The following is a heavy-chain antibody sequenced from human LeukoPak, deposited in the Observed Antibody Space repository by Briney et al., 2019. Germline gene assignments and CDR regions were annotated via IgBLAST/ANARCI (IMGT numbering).Heavy chain of an antibody. D-gene: IGHD2-15*01. J-gene: IGHJ4*02. Sequence: SETLSLTCTVSGGSISSYYWSWIRQPPGKGLEWIGYIYYSGSTNYNPSPKSRVTISVDTSKNQFSLKLSSVTAADTAVYYCARLYSLYYYFDYWGQGTLVTVSS. CDR3: ARLYSLYYYFDY. CDR2: IYYSGST. CDR1: GGSISSYY. V-gene: IGHV4-59*08.